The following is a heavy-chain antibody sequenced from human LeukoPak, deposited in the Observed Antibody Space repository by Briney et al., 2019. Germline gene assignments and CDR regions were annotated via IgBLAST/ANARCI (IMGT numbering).Heavy chain of an antibody. V-gene: IGHV3-30*18. Sequence: PGGSLRLSCAASGFTFSSYGMHWVRQAPGKGLEWVAVISYDGSNKYYADSVKGRFTISRDNSKNTLYLQMNSLRPEDTAVYYCAKGGDILTGYYLYWYFDLWGRGTLVTVSS. D-gene: IGHD3-9*01. CDR2: ISYDGSNK. J-gene: IGHJ2*01. CDR1: GFTFSSYG. CDR3: AKGGDILTGYYLYWYFDL.